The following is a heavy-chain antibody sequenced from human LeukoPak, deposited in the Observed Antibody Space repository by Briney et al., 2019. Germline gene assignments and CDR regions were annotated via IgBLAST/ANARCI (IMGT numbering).Heavy chain of an antibody. CDR2: IYYSGST. J-gene: IGHJ4*01. CDR1: GGSISSYY. D-gene: IGHD3-16*02. CDR3: ASEYYDYVWGSYLDY. Sequence: SETLSLTCTVSGGSISSYYWSWIRQPPGKGLEWIGYIYYSGSTNYNPSLKSRVTISVDTSKNQFSLKLSSVTAADTAVYYCASEYYDYVWGSYLDYWGQEPWSPSPQ. V-gene: IGHV4-59*08.